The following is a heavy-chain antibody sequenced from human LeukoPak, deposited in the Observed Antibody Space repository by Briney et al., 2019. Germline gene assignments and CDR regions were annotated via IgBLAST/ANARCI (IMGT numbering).Heavy chain of an antibody. CDR1: GFTFSSYA. Sequence: GGSLRLSCAASGFTFSSYAMSWVRQAPGKGLEWVSAISGRSGDTYYAASVKGRFTISRDSSKNTLYLQMNTLRAEDTAVYYCAPYEGIGARGGQGTLVTVSS. V-gene: IGHV3-23*01. CDR2: ISGRSGDT. J-gene: IGHJ4*02. D-gene: IGHD3-10*01. CDR3: APYEGIGAR.